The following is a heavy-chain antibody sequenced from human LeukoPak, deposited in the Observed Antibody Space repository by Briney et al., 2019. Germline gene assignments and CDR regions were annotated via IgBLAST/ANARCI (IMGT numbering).Heavy chain of an antibody. CDR2: INHSGST. Sequence: GSLRLSCAASGFTFSSYSMNWVRQPPGKGLEWIGEINHSGSTNYNPSLKSRVTISVDTSKNQFSLKLSSVTAADTAVYYCARHGTPLRYGSGNYYKGAPFDYWGQGTLVTVSS. J-gene: IGHJ4*02. D-gene: IGHD3-10*01. CDR1: GFTFSSYS. V-gene: IGHV4-34*01. CDR3: ARHGTPLRYGSGNYYKGAPFDY.